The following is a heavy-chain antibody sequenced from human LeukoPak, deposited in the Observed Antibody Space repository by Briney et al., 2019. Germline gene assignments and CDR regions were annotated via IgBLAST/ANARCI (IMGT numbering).Heavy chain of an antibody. CDR1: WFNLRCHY. CDR2: IYSGGST. J-gene: IGHJ4*02. V-gene: IGHV3-53*01. D-gene: IGHD3-10*01. Sequence: GSPGPFFSGSWFNLRCHYLNLVRPGPGEGPEWVSVIYSGGSTYYADSVKGRFTISRDTSKNTLYLQMNSLRAEDTAVYYCARHGSGSELFDYWGQGTLVTVSS. CDR3: ARHGSGSELFDY.